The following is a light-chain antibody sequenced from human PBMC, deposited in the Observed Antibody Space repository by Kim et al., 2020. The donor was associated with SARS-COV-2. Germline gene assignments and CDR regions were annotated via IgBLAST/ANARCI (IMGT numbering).Light chain of an antibody. V-gene: IGKV3-20*01. CDR3: HQYIRSPYS. Sequence: EILLTQSPGTLSLSPGERATLSCRANQRISSNYLAWYQHKPGQSPGLLIHDASNRATGIPDRFSGSGSGTDFTLTISRLEPEDFAVYYCHQYIRSPYSFGQGTKLEIK. CDR2: DAS. J-gene: IGKJ2*03. CDR1: QRISSNY.